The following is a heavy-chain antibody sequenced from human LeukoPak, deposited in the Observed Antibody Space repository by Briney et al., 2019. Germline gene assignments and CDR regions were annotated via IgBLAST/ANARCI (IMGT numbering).Heavy chain of an antibody. CDR2: IYYSGST. D-gene: IGHD3-10*01. Sequence: PSETLSLTCTVSGGSISSSSYYWGWIRQPPGKGLEWIGSIYYSGSTYYNPSLKSRVTISVDTSKNQFSLKLSSVTAADTAVYYCARVGTGSGSYYNVRYYYYYMDVWGKGTTVTVSS. CDR1: GGSISSSSYY. V-gene: IGHV4-39*07. J-gene: IGHJ6*03. CDR3: ARVGTGSGSYYNVRYYYYYMDV.